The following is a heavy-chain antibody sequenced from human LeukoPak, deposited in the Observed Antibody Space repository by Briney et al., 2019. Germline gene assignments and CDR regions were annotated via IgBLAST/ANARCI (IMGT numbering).Heavy chain of an antibody. V-gene: IGHV3-21*01. Sequence: PGGSLRLSCEVSGITFSRHSMNWVRQAPGKGLEWVASIGSSRRYIYHADSVRGRFTISGDNAEKSLYLEMNSPRVEDTAVYYCTRGLEYSSTDAFDIRGQGIMVTVSS. CDR2: IGSSRRYI. D-gene: IGHD6-6*01. CDR1: GITFSRHS. J-gene: IGHJ3*02. CDR3: TRGLEYSSTDAFDI.